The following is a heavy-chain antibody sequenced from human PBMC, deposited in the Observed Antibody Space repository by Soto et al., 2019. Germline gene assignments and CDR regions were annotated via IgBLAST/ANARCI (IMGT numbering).Heavy chain of an antibody. D-gene: IGHD3-16*01. Sequence: QVRLVESGGGLVKPEGSLTLSCAASGFSLRDYYMTWIRQAPGKGLELLSYINPGGGVIKYADSVKGRFTISRDNAKNSLYLHMNNLRAEDTAVYYCTRDTRITDFWGQGTLVTVSS. CDR3: TRDTRITDF. CDR1: GFSLRDYY. CDR2: INPGGGVI. J-gene: IGHJ4*02. V-gene: IGHV3-11*01.